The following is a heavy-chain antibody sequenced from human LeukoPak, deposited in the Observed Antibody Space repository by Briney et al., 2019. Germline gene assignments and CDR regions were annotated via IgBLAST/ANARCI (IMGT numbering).Heavy chain of an antibody. CDR3: ARDRLGRPRSSWGLFDY. CDR1: GFTFSDYY. CDR2: ISSSGSTI. J-gene: IGHJ4*02. Sequence: KSGGSLRFSCAASGFTFSDYYMSWIRQAPGKGLEWVSYISSSGSTIYYADSVKGRFTISRDNAKNSLYLQMNSLRAEDTAVYYCARDRLGRPRSSWGLFDYWGQGTLVTVSS. V-gene: IGHV3-11*01. D-gene: IGHD6-13*01.